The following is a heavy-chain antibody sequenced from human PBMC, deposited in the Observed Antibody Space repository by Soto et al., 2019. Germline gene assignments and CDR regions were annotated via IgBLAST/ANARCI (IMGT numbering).Heavy chain of an antibody. J-gene: IGHJ6*02. V-gene: IGHV3-33*01. CDR3: ARDPGPGNDYYFYYNMGV. CDR2: IWSDGSKK. CDR1: DFAFTNYA. Sequence: GGSLRLSCAASDFAFTNYAMHWVRQAPGEGLEWVALIWSDGSKKYYADSVKGRFTISRDNSENTLYLQMNGLRGDDTGVYYCARDPGPGNDYYFYYNMGVWGQGTTVTVSS.